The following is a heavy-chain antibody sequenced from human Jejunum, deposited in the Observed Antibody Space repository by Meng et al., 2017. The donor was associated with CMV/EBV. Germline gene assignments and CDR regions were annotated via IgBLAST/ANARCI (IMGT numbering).Heavy chain of an antibody. Sequence: CKASGYSFTPFDISWVRQAPGRGLEWMGWISTDNGKTNYAPNLQGRVTMTTDTSTSTAYLELRGLRSDDTALYFCARGLIAALFDYWGQGTLVTVSS. CDR1: GYSFTPFD. D-gene: IGHD6-25*01. V-gene: IGHV1-18*01. J-gene: IGHJ4*02. CDR3: ARGLIAALFDY. CDR2: ISTDNGKT.